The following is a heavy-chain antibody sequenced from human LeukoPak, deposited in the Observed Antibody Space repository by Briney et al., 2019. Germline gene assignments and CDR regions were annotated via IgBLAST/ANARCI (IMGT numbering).Heavy chain of an antibody. V-gene: IGHV3-33*08. J-gene: IGHJ6*02. CDR2: IWYDGSNK. D-gene: IGHD2-15*01. CDR3: ARAGCSGGSCYSGGMDV. Sequence: GGSLRLSCAASGFTFSTYWVHWVRQAPGKGLEWVAVIWYDGSNKYYADSVKGRFTISRDNSKNTLYLQMNSLRAEDTAVYYCARAGCSGGSCYSGGMDVWGQGTTVTVSS. CDR1: GFTFSTYW.